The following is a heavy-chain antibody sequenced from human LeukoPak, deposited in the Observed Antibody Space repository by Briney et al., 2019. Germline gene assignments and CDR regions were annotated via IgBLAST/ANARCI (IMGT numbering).Heavy chain of an antibody. J-gene: IGHJ4*02. CDR2: TSRIGGST. V-gene: IGHV3-23*01. D-gene: IGHD5-18*01. Sequence: GGSLRLSCAASGFIFSNYALAWVRQAPGKGLEWVSGTSRIGGSTHYADSVKGRFTVSRDNAKKSLFLQMNSLRAEDTAVYYCARDRGVALQLWTDLDYWGQGTLVTVSS. CDR1: GFIFSNYA. CDR3: ARDRGVALQLWTDLDY.